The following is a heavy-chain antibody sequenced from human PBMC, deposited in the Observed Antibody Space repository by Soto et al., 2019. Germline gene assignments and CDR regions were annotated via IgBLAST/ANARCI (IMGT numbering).Heavy chain of an antibody. CDR1: GYTFTGYY. Sequence: ASVKVSCKASGYTFTGYYMHWVRQAPGQGLEWMGWINPNSGGTNYAQKFQGWVTMTRDTSISTAYMELNSLRAEDTAVYYCATEEIAVAGTIDYGAQGTLVTVSS. CDR3: ATEEIAVAGTIDY. V-gene: IGHV1-2*04. D-gene: IGHD6-19*01. CDR2: INPNSGGT. J-gene: IGHJ4*02.